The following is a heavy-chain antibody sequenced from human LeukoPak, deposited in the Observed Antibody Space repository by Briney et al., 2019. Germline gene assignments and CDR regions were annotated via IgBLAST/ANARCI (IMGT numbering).Heavy chain of an antibody. CDR2: ISYDGSNK. Sequence: GGSLRLSCAASGFTFSSYGMHWVRQAPGKGLEWVAVISYDGSNKYYADSVKGRFTISRDNSKNTLYLQMNSLRAEDTAVYYCAKDTLDGYNYVNPFDYWGQGNLVTVSS. CDR3: AKDTLDGYNYVNPFDY. CDR1: GFTFSSYG. V-gene: IGHV3-30*18. J-gene: IGHJ4*02. D-gene: IGHD5-24*01.